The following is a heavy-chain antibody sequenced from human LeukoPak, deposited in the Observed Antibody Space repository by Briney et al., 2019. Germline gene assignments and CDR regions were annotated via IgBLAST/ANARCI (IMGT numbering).Heavy chain of an antibody. CDR1: GGSISSYY. J-gene: IGHJ2*01. CDR3: ARDSRRLGAGHWYFDL. V-gene: IGHV4-59*01. D-gene: IGHD1-26*01. Sequence: SETLSLTCTVSGGSISSYYWSWIRQPPGKGLEWIGYIYYSGSTNYNPSLKSRVTISVDTSKDQFSLKLSSVTAADTAVYYCARDSRRLGAGHWYFDLWGRGTLVTVSS. CDR2: IYYSGST.